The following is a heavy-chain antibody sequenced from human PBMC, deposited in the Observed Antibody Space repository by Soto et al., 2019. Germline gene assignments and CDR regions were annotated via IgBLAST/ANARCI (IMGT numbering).Heavy chain of an antibody. CDR1: GFTFTTYG. CDR3: AKGTITMVRGPPGY. J-gene: IGHJ4*02. D-gene: IGHD3-10*01. Sequence: QVQLVESGGGVVQPGRSLRLSCAASGFTFTTYGMHWVRQAPGKGLEWVAVISNDGANKYYADSVKGRFTVSRDNSKNTLYLQMNSLRSEDTAVYYCAKGTITMVRGPPGYWGQGTLVTVSS. CDR2: ISNDGANK. V-gene: IGHV3-30*18.